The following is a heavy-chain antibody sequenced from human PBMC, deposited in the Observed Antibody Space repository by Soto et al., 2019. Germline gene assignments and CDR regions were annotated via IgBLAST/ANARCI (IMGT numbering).Heavy chain of an antibody. V-gene: IGHV5-10-1*01. CDR3: ARHVVARATAGTNFVY. D-gene: IGHD6-19*01. J-gene: IGHJ4*02. CDR1: GYSFSRHW. Sequence: GESLKISCKVSGYSFSRHWIGWVRQMPGKGLEWMGRIDPSDSYTNYSPSFQGHVTISADKSISTAYLQWSSLKASDTAMYYCARHVVARATAGTNFVYWGQGALVTVSS. CDR2: IDPSDSYT.